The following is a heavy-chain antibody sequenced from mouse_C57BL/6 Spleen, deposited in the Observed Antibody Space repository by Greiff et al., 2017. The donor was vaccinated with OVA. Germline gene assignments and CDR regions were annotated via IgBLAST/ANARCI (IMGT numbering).Heavy chain of an antibody. J-gene: IGHJ3*01. CDR2: IDPENGDT. Sequence: VQLQQSGAELVRPGASVKLSCTASGFNIKDDYMHWVKQRPEQGLEWIGWIDPENGDTEYASKFQGKATITADTSSNTAYLQLSSLTSEDTAVYYCTTIRRGRWFVYWGQGTLVTVSA. CDR1: GFNIKDDY. CDR3: TTIRRGRWFVY. D-gene: IGHD2-12*01. V-gene: IGHV14-4*01.